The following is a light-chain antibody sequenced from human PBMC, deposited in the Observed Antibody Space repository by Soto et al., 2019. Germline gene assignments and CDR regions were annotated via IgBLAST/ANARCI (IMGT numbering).Light chain of an antibody. J-gene: IGKJ4*01. CDR3: QQLYSYPRT. CDR2: AAS. CDR1: QDIGSY. Sequence: DIQLTQSPSFLSASVGDRVTVTCRASQDIGSYLAWYQQKPGKAPELLIHAASTLQSGVPSRFSGSGSGTEFPLTIGSLQPEDFATYYCQQLYSYPRTFGGGTKVELK. V-gene: IGKV1-9*01.